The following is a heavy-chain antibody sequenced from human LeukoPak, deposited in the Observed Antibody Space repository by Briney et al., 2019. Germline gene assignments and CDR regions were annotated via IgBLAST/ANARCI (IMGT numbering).Heavy chain of an antibody. J-gene: IGHJ6*02. V-gene: IGHV3-11*03. D-gene: IGHD2-15*01. Sequence: PGGSLRLSCTASGFTFSDYYMSWIRQAPGKGLEWVSYISPSGTYTNYAGSVKGRFTISRDNAKNPLYLQMNSLRAEDPAVYYCARSCSGGSCYGNYYHGMDVWGQGTTVTVSS. CDR2: ISPSGTYT. CDR3: ARSCSGGSCYGNYYHGMDV. CDR1: GFTFSDYY.